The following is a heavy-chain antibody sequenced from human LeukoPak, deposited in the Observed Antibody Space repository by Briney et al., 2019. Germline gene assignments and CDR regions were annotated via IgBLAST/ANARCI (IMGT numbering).Heavy chain of an antibody. Sequence: SETLSLTCTVSGGSISRYYWSWIRQPPGKGLEWIGFIYYSGTTNYNPSLKSRVTISLDTSRNQFSLKLSSVTAADTAVYYCARGGWSYFDYWGQGALVTVSS. V-gene: IGHV4-59*01. CDR1: GGSISRYY. CDR2: IYYSGTT. D-gene: IGHD2-15*01. CDR3: ARGGWSYFDY. J-gene: IGHJ4*02.